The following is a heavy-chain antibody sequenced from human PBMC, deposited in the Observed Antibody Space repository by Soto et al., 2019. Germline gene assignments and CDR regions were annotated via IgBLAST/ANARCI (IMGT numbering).Heavy chain of an antibody. CDR2: IYYDGRT. D-gene: IGHD2-21*02. CDR3: ARLVTANSFDP. J-gene: IGHJ5*02. V-gene: IGHV4-39*07. CDR1: GGSFSSSSHY. Sequence: SETLSLTCTVSGGSFSSSSHYWVWIRQPPGKGLEWVGSIYYDGRTYYNASLKSRVTISVDTSKNQFSLKLSSVTAADTALYYCARLVTANSFDPRGQGTMVTVS.